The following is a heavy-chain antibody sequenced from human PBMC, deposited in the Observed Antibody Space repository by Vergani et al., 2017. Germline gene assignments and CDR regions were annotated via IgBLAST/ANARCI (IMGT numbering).Heavy chain of an antibody. CDR2: IDYSGST. Sequence: QVQLQESGPGLVKPSETLSLTCTVSGGSISSYYWSWIRQPPGKGLEWIGYIDYSGSTNYNPSLKSRVTISVDTSKNQFSLKLSSVTAADTAVYYCASDLGLRLGGPTRDYYGMDVWGQGTTVTVSS. CDR3: ASDLGLRLGGPTRDYYGMDV. J-gene: IGHJ6*02. CDR1: GGSISSYY. D-gene: IGHD3-16*01. V-gene: IGHV4-59*01.